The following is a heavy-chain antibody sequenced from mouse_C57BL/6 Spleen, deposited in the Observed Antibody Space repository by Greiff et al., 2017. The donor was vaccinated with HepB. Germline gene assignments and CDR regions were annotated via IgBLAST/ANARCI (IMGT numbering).Heavy chain of an antibody. CDR2: IWSGGST. CDR3: ARRDSSGPFDY. J-gene: IGHJ2*01. Sequence: QVHVKQSGPGLVQPSQSLSITCTVSGFSLTSYGVHWVRQSPGKGLEWLGVIWSGGSTDYNAAFISRLSISKDNSKSQVFFKMNSLQADDTAIYYCARRDSSGPFDYWGQGTTLTVSS. D-gene: IGHD3-2*02. V-gene: IGHV2-2*01. CDR1: GFSLTSYG.